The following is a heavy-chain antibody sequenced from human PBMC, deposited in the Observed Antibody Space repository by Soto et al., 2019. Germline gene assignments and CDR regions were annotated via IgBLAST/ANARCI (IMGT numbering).Heavy chain of an antibody. D-gene: IGHD6-13*01. CDR2: IWYDGSNK. CDR3: ATQYSSSWEEVYYYGMDV. Sequence: PGGSLRLSCAASGFTFSSYGMHWVRQAPGKGLEWVAVIWYDGSNKYYADSVKGRFTISRDNSKNTLYLQMNSLRAEDTAVYYCATQYSSSWEEVYYYGMDVWGQGTTVTVSS. V-gene: IGHV3-33*01. J-gene: IGHJ6*02. CDR1: GFTFSSYG.